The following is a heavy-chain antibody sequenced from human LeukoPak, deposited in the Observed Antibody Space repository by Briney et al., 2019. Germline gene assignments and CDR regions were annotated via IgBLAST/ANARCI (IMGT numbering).Heavy chain of an antibody. V-gene: IGHV3-21*06. Sequence: PGGSLRLSCAASGLTFSSYSMNWVRQAPGKGLEWVSSISSTNTYIYYADSVKGRFTISRDNVKNSLYLQMHSLTAEDTAVYYCARDLVGGPIDYWGQGTLVTVSS. CDR1: GLTFSSYS. CDR3: ARDLVGGPIDY. J-gene: IGHJ4*02. D-gene: IGHD2-15*01. CDR2: ISSTNTYI.